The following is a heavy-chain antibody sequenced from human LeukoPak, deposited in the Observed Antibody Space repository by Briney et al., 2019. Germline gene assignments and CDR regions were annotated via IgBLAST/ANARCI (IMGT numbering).Heavy chain of an antibody. CDR1: GGSITNYY. D-gene: IGHD2-15*01. CDR3: AGSTGYCSGGSCYSMGYYYYYMDV. V-gene: IGHV4-59*01. Sequence: PSETLSLTCTVSGGSITNYYWSWIRQPPGKGLEWIGYIYYSGTTNYNPSLKSRVTTSVDTSKNQFSLNLNSVTAADTAVYYCAGSTGYCSGGSCYSMGYYYYYMDVWGKGITVTVSS. CDR2: IYYSGTT. J-gene: IGHJ6*03.